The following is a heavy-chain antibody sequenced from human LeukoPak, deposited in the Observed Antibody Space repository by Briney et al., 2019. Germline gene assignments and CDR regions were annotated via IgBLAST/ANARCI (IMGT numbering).Heavy chain of an antibody. CDR2: IVVGSGNT. J-gene: IGHJ4*02. CDR3: AAETYDSSGYYYFDY. D-gene: IGHD3-22*01. V-gene: IGHV1-58*02. CDR1: GFTFTSSA. Sequence: ASVKVSCKASGFTFTSSAKQWVRQARGQRLEWIGWIVVGSGNTNYAQKFQERVTITRDMSTSTAYMELSSLRSEDTAVYYCAAETYDSSGYYYFDYWGQGTLVTVSS.